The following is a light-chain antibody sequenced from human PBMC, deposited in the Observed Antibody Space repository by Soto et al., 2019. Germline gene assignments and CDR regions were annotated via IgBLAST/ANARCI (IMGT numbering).Light chain of an antibody. J-gene: IGLJ1*01. V-gene: IGLV1-47*02. Sequence: QSVLTQPPSASGTAGQVVTISCSGGDSNIGSNSVYWYQHLPRMAPKLLIYYNNQRPSGVPDRFSGSRSGTSASLAIVGLRAEDEAVYYWAAWDASLSACVFGTGTKLTVL. CDR1: DSNIGSNS. CDR2: YNN. CDR3: AAWDASLSACV.